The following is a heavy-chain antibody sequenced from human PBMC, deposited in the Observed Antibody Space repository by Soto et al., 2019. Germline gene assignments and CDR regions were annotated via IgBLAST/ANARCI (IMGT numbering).Heavy chain of an antibody. CDR1: GFTFSSYA. D-gene: IGHD2-2*01. CDR2: ISGSGGST. V-gene: IGHV3-23*01. Sequence: LRLSCAASGFTFSSYAMSWVRQAPGKGLEWVSAISGSGGSTYYADSVKGRFTISRDNSKNTLYLQMNSLRAEDTAVYYCAKGYCSSTSCRTHYYYYYGMDVWGQGTTVTVSS. CDR3: AKGYCSSTSCRTHYYYYYGMDV. J-gene: IGHJ6*02.